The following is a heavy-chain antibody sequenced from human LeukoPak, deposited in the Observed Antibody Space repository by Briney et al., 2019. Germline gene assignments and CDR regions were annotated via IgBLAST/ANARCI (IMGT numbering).Heavy chain of an antibody. V-gene: IGHV4-59*01. CDR2: IYYSGST. CDR1: GGSISSYY. CDR3: ARGNLWGYDFWSGYSHAFDI. Sequence: SETLSLTCTVSGGSISSYYWSWIRQPPGKGLEWIGYIYYSGSTNYNPSLKSRVTISVDTSKNQFSLKLSSVTAADTAVYYCARGNLWGYDFWSGYSHAFDIWGQGTMVTVSS. J-gene: IGHJ3*02. D-gene: IGHD3-3*01.